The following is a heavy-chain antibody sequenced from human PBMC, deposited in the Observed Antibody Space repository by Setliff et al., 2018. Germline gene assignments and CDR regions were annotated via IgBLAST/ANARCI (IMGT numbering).Heavy chain of an antibody. J-gene: IGHJ6*03. CDR1: GGSIGSHY. V-gene: IGHV4-59*05. CDR2: IYYSGTT. CDR3: ARHDARGYYYYMDV. Sequence: NPSETLSLTCSVSGGSIGSHYWSWIRLPPGKGLEWIGSIYYSGTTYYNPSLKSPVTISIDTSKNQFSLKLSSVTAADTAIYYCARHDARGYYYYMDVWGEGTTVTVSS. D-gene: IGHD3-10*01.